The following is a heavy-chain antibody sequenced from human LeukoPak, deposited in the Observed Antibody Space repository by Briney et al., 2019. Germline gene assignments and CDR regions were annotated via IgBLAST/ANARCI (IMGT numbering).Heavy chain of an antibody. D-gene: IGHD6-19*01. CDR1: GGSISNYY. CDR2: IYYSGST. J-gene: IGHJ2*01. Sequence: KPSETLSLTCTVSGGSISNYYWSWIRQPPGKGLEWIGYIYYSGSTNYNPSLKSRVTISVDTSKNQFSLKLSSVTAADTAVYYCARLAVAGYWYFDLWGRGTLVTVSS. V-gene: IGHV4-59*01. CDR3: ARLAVAGYWYFDL.